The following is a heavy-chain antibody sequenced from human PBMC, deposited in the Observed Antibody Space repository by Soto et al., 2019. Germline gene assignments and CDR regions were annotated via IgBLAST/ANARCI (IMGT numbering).Heavy chain of an antibody. V-gene: IGHV5-51*01. Sequence: PGVSLKTSCKGSGYSCTSYWSGWVRQMLGKGLGWRGILYSGDSDHRYPPSLQGKVTISPEKSHSTPCLQWCTQKASDTAMYFCARRRPPDSSKKGGWFDPWGQRTLGTLSS. J-gene: IGHJ5*02. CDR1: GYSCTSYW. CDR2: LYSGDSDH. D-gene: IGHD6-13*01. CDR3: ARRRPPDSSKKGGWFDP.